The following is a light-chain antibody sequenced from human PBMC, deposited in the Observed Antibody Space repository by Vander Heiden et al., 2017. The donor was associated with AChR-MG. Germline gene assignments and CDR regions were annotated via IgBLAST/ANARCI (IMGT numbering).Light chain of an antibody. CDR2: DVT. CDR3: CSYAGSHTFVV. Sequence: QSALTQPRSVSGSPGHSVTISCTVTSSDVGGYSYVSWYQQHPGKAPKLMIYDVTKRPSGVPDSFSGSKYGNTASLTISGLQAEDEADYYCCSYAGSHTFVVFGGGTKLTVL. V-gene: IGLV2-11*01. J-gene: IGLJ2*01. CDR1: SSDVGGYSY.